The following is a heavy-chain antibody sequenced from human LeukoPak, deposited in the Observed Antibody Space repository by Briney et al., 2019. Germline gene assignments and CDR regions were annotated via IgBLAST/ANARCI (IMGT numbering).Heavy chain of an antibody. CDR3: ARHGIWFGDTNRWFDP. D-gene: IGHD3-10*01. J-gene: IGHJ5*02. CDR1: GGSISSYY. V-gene: IGHV4-59*08. Sequence: SETLSLTCTVSGGSISSYYWSWIRQPPGKGLEWIGYIYYSGSTNYNPSLTSRVTISVDTPTNQFSLRLTSVTAADTAVYFCARHGIWFGDTNRWFDPWGQGTLVTVSS. CDR2: IYYSGST.